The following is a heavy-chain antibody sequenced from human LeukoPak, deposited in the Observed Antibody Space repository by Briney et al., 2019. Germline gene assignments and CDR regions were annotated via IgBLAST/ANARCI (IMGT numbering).Heavy chain of an antibody. V-gene: IGHV3-53*01. D-gene: IGHD3-10*01. CDR2: IYSGGST. CDR1: GFTVSSNY. CDR3: AKWLGEGYFDY. J-gene: IGHJ4*02. Sequence: GGSLRLSCAASGFTVSSNYMSWVRQAPGKGLEWVSVIYSGGSTYYADSVKGRFTISRDNSKNALYLQMNSLRAEDTAVYYCAKWLGEGYFDYWGQGTLVTVSS.